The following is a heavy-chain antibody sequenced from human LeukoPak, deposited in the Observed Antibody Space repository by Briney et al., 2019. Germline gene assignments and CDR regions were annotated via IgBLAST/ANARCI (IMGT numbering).Heavy chain of an antibody. J-gene: IGHJ4*02. CDR2: ISSTGRV. D-gene: IGHD5-18*01. CDR1: GVSIASGTYY. CDR3: ARTSETAMITL. Sequence: SETLSLTCTVSGVSIASGTYYWTWIRQPAGKGLEWIGRISSTGRVNYNPSLKSRVTMLLDTSKNHISLKLTSVTAADTAIYFCARTSETAMITLWGRGTLVTVSS. V-gene: IGHV4-61*02.